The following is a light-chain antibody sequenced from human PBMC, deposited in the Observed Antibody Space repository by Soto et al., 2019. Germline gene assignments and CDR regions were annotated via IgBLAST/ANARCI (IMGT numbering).Light chain of an antibody. CDR1: QGVSLY. V-gene: IGKV1-9*01. J-gene: IGKJ4*01. CDR2: AAS. CDR3: QQLNTYPVT. Sequence: IQLTQSPSSLSAPVGDSVTITCRASQGVSLYFSWYQQNPGRAPILLISAASTLQSGVPARFSGSGSGTDFTLSITSLQPEEFATYYCQQLNTYPVTFGGGNKVEIK.